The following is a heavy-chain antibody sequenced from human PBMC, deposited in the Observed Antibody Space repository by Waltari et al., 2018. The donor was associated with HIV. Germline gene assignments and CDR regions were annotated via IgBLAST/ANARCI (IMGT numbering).Heavy chain of an antibody. Sequence: QVQLQESGPGLVKPSQTLSLTCTVSGGSISSVSSYWSWIRQPAGKGLEWIGRIYISGSTNYNPALKSRVTISVDTSKNHFSLKLSSVTAADTAVYYCARGVPAATDWFDPWGQGTLVTVSS. CDR2: IYISGST. D-gene: IGHD2-2*01. CDR1: GGSISSVSSY. CDR3: ARGVPAATDWFDP. J-gene: IGHJ5*02. V-gene: IGHV4-61*02.